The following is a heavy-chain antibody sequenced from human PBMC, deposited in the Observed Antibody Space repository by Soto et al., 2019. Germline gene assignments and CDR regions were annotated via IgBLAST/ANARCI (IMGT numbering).Heavy chain of an antibody. CDR3: ARRGINGNDWFDP. J-gene: IGHJ5*02. V-gene: IGHV4-30-4*01. CDR2: IYYSGPA. D-gene: IGHD1-20*01. CDR1: GGSISSAGYY. Sequence: PSETLSLTCTVSGGSISSAGYYWSWIRQPPGKGLEWIGYIYYSGPAYYNPSLKSRVTISVDTSKSQFSLNLSSVTAAETAVYYCARRGINGNDWFDPWGPGTLVTVSS.